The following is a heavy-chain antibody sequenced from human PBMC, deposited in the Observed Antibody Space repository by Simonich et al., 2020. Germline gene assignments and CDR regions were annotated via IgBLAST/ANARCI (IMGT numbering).Heavy chain of an antibody. V-gene: IGHV4-34*01. Sequence: QVQLQQWGAGLLKPSETLSLTCAVYGGSFRGYYWSWIRQPPGKGREWIGEINHSGSNNYNPSLKSRVTISVDTSKNQFSLKLSSVTAADTAVYYCARGKGWKNAFDIWGQGTMVTVSS. CDR3: ARGKGWKNAFDI. J-gene: IGHJ3*02. CDR1: GGSFRGYY. CDR2: INHSGSN. D-gene: IGHD1-1*01.